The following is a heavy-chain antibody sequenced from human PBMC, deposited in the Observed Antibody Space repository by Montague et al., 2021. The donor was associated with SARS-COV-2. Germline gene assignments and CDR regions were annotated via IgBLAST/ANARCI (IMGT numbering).Heavy chain of an antibody. CDR2: IYYSGST. Sequence: SETLSLTCTVSGGSISSYYWSWIRQPPGKGLEWIGYIYYSGSTNYNPSLKSRVTISVDTSKNQFSLTLSSVTAADTAVYYCARETMTADAFDIWGQGTMVTVSS. V-gene: IGHV4-59*12. CDR1: GGSISSYY. J-gene: IGHJ3*02. CDR3: ARETMTADAFDI. D-gene: IGHD1-14*01.